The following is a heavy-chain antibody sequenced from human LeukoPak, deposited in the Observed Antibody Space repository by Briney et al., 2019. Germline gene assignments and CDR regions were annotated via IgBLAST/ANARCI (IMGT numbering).Heavy chain of an antibody. CDR3: ARERGSPTWFDY. Sequence: SQTLSLTCAISGDSVSSNTATWTWIRQSPSRGLEWLGRSYYRSKWYNDYAVSVKSRITINPDTSKNQFSLQLNSVTPEDMAVYYCARERGSPTWFDYWGQGTLVTVSS. D-gene: IGHD1-26*01. CDR2: SYYRSKWYN. J-gene: IGHJ5*01. CDR1: GDSVSSNTAT. V-gene: IGHV6-1*01.